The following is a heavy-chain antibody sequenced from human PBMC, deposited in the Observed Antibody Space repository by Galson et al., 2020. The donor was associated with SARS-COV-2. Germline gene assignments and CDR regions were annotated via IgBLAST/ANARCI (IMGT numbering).Heavy chain of an antibody. CDR2: ISSSSSYI. D-gene: IGHD3-16*01. CDR1: GFTFSSYS. J-gene: IGHJ3*02. Sequence: PGGSLRLSCAASGFTFSSYSMNWVRQAPGKGLEWVSSISSSSSYIYYADSVKGRFTISRDNAKNSLYLQMNSLRAEDTAVYYCARDYIYDYVWGSYWPVGVAFDIWGQGTMVTVSS. V-gene: IGHV3-21*01. CDR3: ARDYIYDYVWGSYWPVGVAFDI.